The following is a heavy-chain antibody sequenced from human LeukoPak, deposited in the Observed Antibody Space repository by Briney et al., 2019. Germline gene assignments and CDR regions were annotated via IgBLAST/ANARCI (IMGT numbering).Heavy chain of an antibody. CDR3: AVDCSGGSCYYEDFDY. CDR1: GLTFSSYS. CDR2: ISSSSSYI. J-gene: IGHJ4*02. Sequence: GGSLRLSCAASGLTFSSYSMNWVRQAPGKGLEWVSSISSSSSYIYYADSVKGRFTISRDNAKNSLYLQMNSLRAEDTAVYYCAVDCSGGSCYYEDFDYWGQGTLVTVSS. D-gene: IGHD2-15*01. V-gene: IGHV3-21*01.